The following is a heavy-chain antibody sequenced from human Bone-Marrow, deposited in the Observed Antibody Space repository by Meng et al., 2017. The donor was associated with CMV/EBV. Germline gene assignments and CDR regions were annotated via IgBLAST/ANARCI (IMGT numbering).Heavy chain of an antibody. V-gene: IGHV1-2*02. J-gene: IGHJ4*02. CDR2: INPNSGDT. D-gene: IGHD3-22*01. CDR1: GFTFTGHY. CDR3: ARGHPPSYWYYYDSSGSDY. Sequence: ASVKVSCKASGFTFTGHYLHWVRQAPGQGLEWMGWINPNSGDTNYVQKFQGRVTMTRDTSISTAYMELSRLRSDDTAVYYCARGHPPSYWYYYDSSGSDYWGQGTLVTVSS.